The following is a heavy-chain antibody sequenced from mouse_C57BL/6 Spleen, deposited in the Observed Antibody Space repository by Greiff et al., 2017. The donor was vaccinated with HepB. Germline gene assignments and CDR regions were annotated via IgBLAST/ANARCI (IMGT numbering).Heavy chain of an antibody. V-gene: IGHV1-55*01. CDR2: IYPGSGST. Sequence: VQLQQPGAELVKPGASVKMSCKASGYTFTSYWITWVKQRPGQGLEWIGDIYPGSGSTNYNEKFKSKATLTVDTSSSTAYMQLSSLTSEDSAVYYCAREELLRLEGGFDYWGQGTTLTVSS. CDR1: GYTFTSYW. CDR3: AREELLRLEGGFDY. D-gene: IGHD1-1*01. J-gene: IGHJ2*01.